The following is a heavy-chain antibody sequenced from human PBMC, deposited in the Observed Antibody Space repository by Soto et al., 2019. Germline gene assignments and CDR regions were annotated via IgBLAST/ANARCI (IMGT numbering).Heavy chain of an antibody. J-gene: IGHJ4*02. CDR3: ARDLADSSGYYHERGY. D-gene: IGHD3-22*01. V-gene: IGHV3-72*01. CDR1: GFTFSDHY. Sequence: GGSLRLSCAASGFTFSDHYMDWVRQAPGKGLEWVGRTRNKANSYTTEYAASVKGRFTISRDDSKNSLYLQMNSLKTEDTAVYYCARDLADSSGYYHERGYWGQGTLVTVSS. CDR2: TRNKANSYTT.